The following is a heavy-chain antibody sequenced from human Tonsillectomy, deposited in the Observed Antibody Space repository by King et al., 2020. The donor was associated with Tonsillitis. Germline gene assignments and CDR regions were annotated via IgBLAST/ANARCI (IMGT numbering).Heavy chain of an antibody. V-gene: IGHV3-7*01. J-gene: IGHJ4*02. D-gene: IGHD2-2*01. CDR2: IRQDGSDK. CDR1: GFTFSSYW. CDR3: AARCSYIAACYAASWHNFDN. Sequence: EVQLVESGGGLVQPGESLRLSCAASGFTFSSYWMTWVRQAPGKGLEWVANIRQDGSDKYYVDSVKGRFTISRDNSKNSLYLQMDSLRAEDTAIYYCAARCSYIAACYAASWHNFDNWGQGTAVTVSS.